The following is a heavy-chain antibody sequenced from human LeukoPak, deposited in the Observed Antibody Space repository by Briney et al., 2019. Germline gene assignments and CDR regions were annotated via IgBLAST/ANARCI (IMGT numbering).Heavy chain of an antibody. V-gene: IGHV4-30-4*01. J-gene: IGHJ3*02. CDR1: GGSISSGDYY. CDR3: ARVPYYYDSSGYFDAFDI. Sequence: PSETLSLTCTVAGGSISSGDYYWSWIRQPPGKGLEWIGYIYYSGSTYYNPSLKSRVTISVDTSKNRFSLKLSSVTAADTAVYYCARVPYYYDSSGYFDAFDIWGQGTMVTVSS. D-gene: IGHD3-22*01. CDR2: IYYSGST.